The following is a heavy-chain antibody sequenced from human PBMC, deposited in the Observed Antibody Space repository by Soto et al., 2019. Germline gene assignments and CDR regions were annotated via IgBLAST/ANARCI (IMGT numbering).Heavy chain of an antibody. V-gene: IGHV3-30*18. D-gene: IGHD4-17*01. J-gene: IGHJ4*02. CDR3: AKDHLTTTVSTVGY. CDR1: GFTFSNYG. Sequence: QVQLVESGGGVVQPGRSLRLSCAASGFTFSNYGMHWVRQAPGKGLEWVAVISYHGSDKYYADSVKGRFTISRDNSKNTSYLQMDRPRAEDTAVYYCAKDHLTTTVSTVGYWGQGTLVTVSS. CDR2: ISYHGSDK.